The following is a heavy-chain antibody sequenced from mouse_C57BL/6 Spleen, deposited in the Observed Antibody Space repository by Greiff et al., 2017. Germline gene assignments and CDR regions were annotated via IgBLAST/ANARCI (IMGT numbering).Heavy chain of an antibody. CDR2: IHPSDSDT. J-gene: IGHJ4*01. Sequence: QVQLQQPGAELVKPGASVKVSCKASGYTFTSYWMHWVKQRPGQGLEWIGRIHPSDSDTNYNQKFKGKATLTVDKSSSTAYMQRSSLTSEDSAVYYCARSATLTDYAMDYWGQGTSVTVSS. CDR3: ARSATLTDYAMDY. V-gene: IGHV1-74*01. CDR1: GYTFTSYW. D-gene: IGHD6-1*01.